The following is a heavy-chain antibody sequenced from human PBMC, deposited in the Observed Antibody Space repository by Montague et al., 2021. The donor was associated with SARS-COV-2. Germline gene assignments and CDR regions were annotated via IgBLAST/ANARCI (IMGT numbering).Heavy chain of an antibody. J-gene: IGHJ5*02. D-gene: IGHD3-10*01. V-gene: IGHV4-59*01. CDR3: ARAVSVRRAVNWFDP. CDR1: GGSISSYY. Sequence: SETLSLTCTVSGGSISSYYWNWIRQSPGKGLEWIGYIYYSGSTKYNPSFKSRVTMSVDTSKNRFSLKLTSVTAADTAVYYCARAVSVRRAVNWFDPWGQGTLVTVSS. CDR2: IYYSGST.